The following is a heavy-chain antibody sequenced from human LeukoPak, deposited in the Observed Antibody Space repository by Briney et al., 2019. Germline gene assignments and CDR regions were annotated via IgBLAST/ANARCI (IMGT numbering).Heavy chain of an antibody. Sequence: SETLSLTCTVSGASVSSYYWSWFRQPPGKGLEWIGYIDNSGSTNYNPSLRSRVTISVDESKNQFSLKLSSVTAADTAVYYCARMTYDPHGVDVWGKGTTVTVSS. CDR2: IDNSGST. D-gene: IGHD5-12*01. J-gene: IGHJ6*04. V-gene: IGHV4-59*02. CDR3: ARMTYDPHGVDV. CDR1: GASVSSYY.